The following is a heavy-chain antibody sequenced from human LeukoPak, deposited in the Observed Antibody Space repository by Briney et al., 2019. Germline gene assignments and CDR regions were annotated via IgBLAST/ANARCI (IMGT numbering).Heavy chain of an antibody. D-gene: IGHD6-25*01. CDR3: ARETDSSARFDY. CDR2: VYISGAT. CDR1: GGPISTYY. V-gene: IGHV4-4*07. Sequence: PSETLSLTCTVSGGPISTYYWTWIRRPAGKGLEWIGRVYISGATDFSPSLKSRVTMSVDTSKNQVSLLLTSVNAADTAMYFCARETDSSARFDYWGQGILVTVS. J-gene: IGHJ4*02.